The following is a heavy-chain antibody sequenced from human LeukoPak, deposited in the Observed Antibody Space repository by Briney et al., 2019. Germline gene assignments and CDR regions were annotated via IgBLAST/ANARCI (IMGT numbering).Heavy chain of an antibody. D-gene: IGHD5-24*01. CDR3: ARDIGDGYNYLDY. V-gene: IGHV1-69*01. Sequence: SVKVSCKASGGTFSSYAISWVRQAPGQGLEWMGGIIPIFGTANYAQKFQGRVTITADESTSTAYMELSSLRSEDTAVYYCARDIGDGYNYLDYWGQGTLVTVSS. J-gene: IGHJ4*02. CDR1: GGTFSSYA. CDR2: IIPIFGTA.